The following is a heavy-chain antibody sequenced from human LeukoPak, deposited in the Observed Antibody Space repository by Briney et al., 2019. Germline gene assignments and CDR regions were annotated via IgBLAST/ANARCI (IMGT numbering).Heavy chain of an antibody. V-gene: IGHV5-51*01. D-gene: IGHD3-3*01. Sequence: GESLKISCKGSGYSFNTYWIGWVRQMPGKGLEWMGIIYPGDSDTKYSPSFQGQVTISADKSISTAYLQWSSLKASDTAVYYCAREGRKPYYDFWSGYYDYYFDYWGQGTLVTVSS. CDR1: GYSFNTYW. CDR3: AREGRKPYYDFWSGYYDYYFDY. J-gene: IGHJ4*02. CDR2: IYPGDSDT.